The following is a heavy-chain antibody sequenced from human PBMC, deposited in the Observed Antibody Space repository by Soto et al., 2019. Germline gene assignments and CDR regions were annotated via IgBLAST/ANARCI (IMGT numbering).Heavy chain of an antibody. CDR3: ARQGFGPLHGRVDL. V-gene: IGHV4-59*08. CDR1: GGPMSGYY. Sequence: QVQLQESGPGLVKPSETLSLTCTISGGPMSGYYCSWFRQTPGQGLERIGYIGYDGYTSYNPSLRCRVTISLEMSKRQFTLNLRAVTAADTAVYDCARQGFGPLHGRVDLGGHGTTVIVSS. CDR2: IGYDGYT. D-gene: IGHD3-10*01. J-gene: IGHJ6*02.